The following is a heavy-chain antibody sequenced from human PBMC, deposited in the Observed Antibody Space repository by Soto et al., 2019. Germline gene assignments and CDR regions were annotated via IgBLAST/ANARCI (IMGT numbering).Heavy chain of an antibody. Sequence: QVQLVESGGGVVQPGRSLRLSCAASGFTFSSYAMHWVRQAPGKGLEWVAVISYDGSNKYYADSVKGRFTISRDNSKNTLYLQMNSLGAEDTAVYYCARDQGAFDIWGQGTMVTVSS. CDR2: ISYDGSNK. V-gene: IGHV3-30-3*01. CDR1: GFTFSSYA. CDR3: ARDQGAFDI. J-gene: IGHJ3*02.